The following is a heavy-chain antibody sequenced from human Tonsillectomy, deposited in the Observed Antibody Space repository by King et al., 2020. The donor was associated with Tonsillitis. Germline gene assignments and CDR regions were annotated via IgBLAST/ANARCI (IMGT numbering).Heavy chain of an antibody. J-gene: IGHJ6*02. CDR1: GYTFTSYA. CDR3: ATPLGPNYYYYGMDV. Sequence: QLVQSGAEVKKPGASVKVSCKASGYTFTSYAMHWVRQAPGQRLEWMGWINAGNGNTKYSQKFQGRVTITRDTSASTAYMELSSLRSEDTAVYYCATPLGPNYYYYGMDVWGQGTTVTVSS. V-gene: IGHV1-3*01. CDR2: INAGNGNT.